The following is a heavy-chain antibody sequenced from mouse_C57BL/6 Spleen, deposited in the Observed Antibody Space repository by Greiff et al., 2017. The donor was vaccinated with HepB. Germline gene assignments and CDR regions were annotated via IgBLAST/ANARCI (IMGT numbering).Heavy chain of an antibody. CDR1: GFNIKDDY. V-gene: IGHV14-4*01. CDR2: IDPENGDT. D-gene: IGHD1-1*01. CDR3: TTGTVGYAMDY. Sequence: DVQLQQSGAELVRPGASVKLSCTASGFNIKDDYMHWVKQRPEQGLEWIGWIDPENGDTEYASKFQGKATITADTSSNTAYLQLSSLTSEDTAVYYCTTGTVGYAMDYWGQGTSVTVSS. J-gene: IGHJ4*01.